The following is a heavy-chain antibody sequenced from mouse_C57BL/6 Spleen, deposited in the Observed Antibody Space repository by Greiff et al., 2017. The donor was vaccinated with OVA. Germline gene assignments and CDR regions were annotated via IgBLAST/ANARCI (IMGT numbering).Heavy chain of an antibody. CDR3: AREGSYWYFDV. CDR1: GYAFSSSW. J-gene: IGHJ1*03. V-gene: IGHV1-82*01. CDR2: IYPGDGDT. D-gene: IGHD3-3*01. Sequence: VQLQQSGPELVKPGASVKISCKASGYAFSSSWMNWVKQRPGKGLEWIGRIYPGDGDTNYNGKFKGKATLTADKSSSTAYMQRSSLTSEDSAVYFCAREGSYWYFDVWGTEATVTVSS.